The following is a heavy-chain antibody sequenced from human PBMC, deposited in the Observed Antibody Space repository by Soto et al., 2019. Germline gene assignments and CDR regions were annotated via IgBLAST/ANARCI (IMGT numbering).Heavy chain of an antibody. CDR3: ARGRELELRRYYYYMDV. J-gene: IGHJ6*03. D-gene: IGHD1-7*01. V-gene: IGHV1-2*04. CDR2: INPNSGGT. Sequence: QVQLVQSGAEVKKPGASVKVSCKASGYTFTGYYMHWVRQAPGQGLEWMGWINPNSGGTNYAQKFQGCVTMTRDTSISTDYMELSRLRSDDTAVYYCARGRELELRRYYYYMDVWGKGTTVTVSS. CDR1: GYTFTGYY.